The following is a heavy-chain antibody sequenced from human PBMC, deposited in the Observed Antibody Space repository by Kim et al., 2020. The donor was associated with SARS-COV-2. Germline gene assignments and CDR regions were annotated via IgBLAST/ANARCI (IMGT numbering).Heavy chain of an antibody. V-gene: IGHV4-34*01. CDR1: GGSFSGYY. CDR3: ARGGIQSGSYLAYYYYYGMDV. CDR2: INHSGST. D-gene: IGHD1-26*01. J-gene: IGHJ6*02. Sequence: SETLSLTCAVYGGSFSGYYWSWIRQPPGKGLEWIGEINHSGSTNYNPSLKSRVTISVDTSKNQFSLKLSSVTAADTAVCYCARGGIQSGSYLAYYYYYGMDVWGQGTTVTVSS.